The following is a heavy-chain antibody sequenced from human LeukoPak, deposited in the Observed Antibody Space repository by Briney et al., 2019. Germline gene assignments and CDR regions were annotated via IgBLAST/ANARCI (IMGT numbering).Heavy chain of an antibody. D-gene: IGHD5-12*01. CDR1: GFTFSFAW. J-gene: IGHJ3*02. CDR2: IRQDGSEK. CDR3: ARGYNGFDI. Sequence: GGSLRLSCAASGFTFSFAWMTWVRQAPGKGLEWVANIRQDGSEKYYVDSVQGRFTISRDNVKNLVYLHMNSPRAEDTAVYYCARGYNGFDIWGQGTMVTVS. V-gene: IGHV3-7*01.